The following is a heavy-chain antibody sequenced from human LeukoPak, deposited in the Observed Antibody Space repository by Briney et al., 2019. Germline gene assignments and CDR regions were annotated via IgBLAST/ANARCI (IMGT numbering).Heavy chain of an antibody. V-gene: IGHV1-8*01. D-gene: IGHD5-18*01. J-gene: IGHJ4*02. CDR1: GYTFTSYD. CDR3: ARSHLVDTAMVDYFDY. Sequence: ASVKVSCKASGYTFTSYDINWVRQATGQGLEWMGWMNPNSGNTGYAQKFQGRVTMARNTSISTAYMELSSLRSDDTAVYYCARSHLVDTAMVDYFDYWGQGTLVTVSS. CDR2: MNPNSGNT.